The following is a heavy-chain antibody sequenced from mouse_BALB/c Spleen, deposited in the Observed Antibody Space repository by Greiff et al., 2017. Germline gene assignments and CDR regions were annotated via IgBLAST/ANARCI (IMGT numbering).Heavy chain of an antibody. J-gene: IGHJ2*01. CDR3: ARGLGYFDY. CDR2: IDPANGNT. Sequence: EVQLQQSGAELVRPGALVKLSCKASGFNIKDYYMHWVKQRPEQGLEWIGRIDPANGNTKYDPKFQGKATITADTSSNTAYLQLSSLTSEDTAVYYCARGLGYFDYWGQGTTLTVSS. V-gene: IGHV14-1*02. D-gene: IGHD4-1*01. CDR1: GFNIKDYY.